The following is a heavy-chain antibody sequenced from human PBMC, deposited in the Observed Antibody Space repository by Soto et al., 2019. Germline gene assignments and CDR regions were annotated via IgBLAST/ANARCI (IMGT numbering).Heavy chain of an antibody. V-gene: IGHV1-18*01. CDR3: AIFNPSSGSYSPPAPYFDY. D-gene: IGHD1-26*01. CDR2: ISAYNGNT. J-gene: IGHJ4*02. CDR1: GYTFTSYG. Sequence: ASVKVSCKASGYTFTSYGISWVRLAPGQGLEWMGWISAYNGNTNYAQKLQGRVTMTTDTSTSTAYMELRSLRSDDTAVYYCAIFNPSSGSYSPPAPYFDYWGQGTLVTVSS.